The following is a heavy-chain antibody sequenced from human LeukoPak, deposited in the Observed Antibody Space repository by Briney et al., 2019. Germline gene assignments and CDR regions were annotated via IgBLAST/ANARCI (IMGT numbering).Heavy chain of an antibody. D-gene: IGHD3-3*01. J-gene: IGHJ6*04. CDR2: IYTSGST. CDR1: GGSISSGSYY. V-gene: IGHV4-61*02. CDR3: AQTYYDFWSGPNRMDV. Sequence: SETLSLTCTVSGGSISSGSYYWSWIRQPAGKGLEWIGRIYTSGSTNYNPSLKSRVTISVDTSKNQFSLKLSSVTSADTAVYYCAQTYYDFWSGPNRMDVWGKGTTVTVSS.